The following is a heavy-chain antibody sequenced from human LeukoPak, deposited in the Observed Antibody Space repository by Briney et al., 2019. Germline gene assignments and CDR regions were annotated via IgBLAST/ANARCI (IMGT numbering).Heavy chain of an antibody. D-gene: IGHD2-15*01. CDR3: ARRPPLGRHSKGAFDI. J-gene: IGHJ3*02. V-gene: IGHV4-39*07. CDR2: IYYSGST. CDR1: GGSISSSSYY. Sequence: SETLSLTCTVSGGSISSSSYYWGWIRQPPGKGLEWIGSIYYSGSTYYNPSLKSRVTISVDTSKNQFSLKLSSVTAADTAVYYCARRPPLGRHSKGAFDIWGQGTMVTVSS.